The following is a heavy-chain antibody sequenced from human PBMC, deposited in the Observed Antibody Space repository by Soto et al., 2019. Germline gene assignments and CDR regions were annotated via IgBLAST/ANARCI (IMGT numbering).Heavy chain of an antibody. V-gene: IGHV3-74*01. J-gene: IGHJ4*02. CDR3: VRGGGGSSNLDY. D-gene: IGHD6-6*01. CDR1: GLTFSNYW. Sequence: EVQLVESGGGLVQPGGSLRLSCAASGLTFSNYWMHWVRQDPETGLVCVSHINSDGSSTNYADSVKGRFTSSRDNAKNTLYLQMNSLIADETAVYFRVRGGGGSSNLDYCVQGTLVTVSS. CDR2: INSDGSST.